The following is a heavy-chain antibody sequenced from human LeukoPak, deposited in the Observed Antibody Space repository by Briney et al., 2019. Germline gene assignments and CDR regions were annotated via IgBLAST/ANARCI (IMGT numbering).Heavy chain of an antibody. J-gene: IGHJ4*02. V-gene: IGHV3-7*04. CDR2: IKQDGSEH. CDR1: VFTLSSYW. CDR3: ARDAYTNTRRYDH. Sequence: GWALRLSRAASVFTLSSYWMSWVRQAPGKGLEWVANIKQDGSEHYYLDSVKGRFTISRNNAKNSLYLQMNSLRAEDTAVYYCARDAYTNTRRYDHWGQGTLVTVSS. D-gene: IGHD2-8*01.